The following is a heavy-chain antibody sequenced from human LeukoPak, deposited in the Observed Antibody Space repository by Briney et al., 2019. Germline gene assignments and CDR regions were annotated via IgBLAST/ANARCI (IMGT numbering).Heavy chain of an antibody. CDR3: ARDGEGSGRPAYYYYYMDV. CDR1: GFTFSSYS. V-gene: IGHV3-21*01. D-gene: IGHD3-10*01. J-gene: IGHJ6*03. Sequence: PGGSLRLSCAASGFTFSSYSMNWVRQAPGKGLEWVSSISSSSSYIYYADSVKGRFNISRDNAKNSLYLQMNSLRAEDTAVYYCARDGEGSGRPAYYYYYMDVWGKGTTVTVSS. CDR2: ISSSSSYI.